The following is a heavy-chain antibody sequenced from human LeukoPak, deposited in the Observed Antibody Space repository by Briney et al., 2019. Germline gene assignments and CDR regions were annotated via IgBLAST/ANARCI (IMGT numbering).Heavy chain of an antibody. J-gene: IGHJ4*02. CDR2: ISPRGDVT. Sequence: GGSLRLSCAASGFTFDDYAMHWVRQAPGKGLEWVSGISPRGDVTYYADSVKGRFTISRVNSKNMVYLEMISLTVEDTAVYYCAKDDAWIRFGEWSQGTLVIVSS. CDR3: AKDDAWIRFGE. V-gene: IGHV3-23*01. D-gene: IGHD3-10*01. CDR1: GFTFDDYA.